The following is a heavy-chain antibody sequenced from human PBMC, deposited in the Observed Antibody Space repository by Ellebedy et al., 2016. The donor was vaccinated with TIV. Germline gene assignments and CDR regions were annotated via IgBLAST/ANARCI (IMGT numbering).Heavy chain of an antibody. CDR1: GFTFSSYG. CDR2: ISYDGSNK. Sequence: GESLKISXAASGFTFSSYGMHWVRQAPGKGLEWVAVISYDGSNKYYADSVKGRFTISRDNSKNTLYLQMNSLRAEDTAVYYCARTRGPGLDYWGQGTLVTVSS. J-gene: IGHJ4*02. D-gene: IGHD3/OR15-3a*01. V-gene: IGHV3-30*19. CDR3: ARTRGPGLDY.